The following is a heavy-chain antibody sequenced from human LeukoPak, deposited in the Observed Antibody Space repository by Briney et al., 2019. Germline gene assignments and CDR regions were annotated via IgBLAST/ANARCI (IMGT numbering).Heavy chain of an antibody. CDR3: ARQEYCSGGNCYTWFDP. CDR1: GYSINNYW. D-gene: IGHD2-15*01. J-gene: IGHJ5*02. Sequence: GESLQISCKGSGYSINNYWIGWVRQMPGKGLEWMGIIYPADSDIRYSPSFQGQVTISADKSISTAYLQWSSLKASDTAMYYCARQEYCSGGNCYTWFDPWGQGTLVTVSS. V-gene: IGHV5-51*01. CDR2: IYPADSDI.